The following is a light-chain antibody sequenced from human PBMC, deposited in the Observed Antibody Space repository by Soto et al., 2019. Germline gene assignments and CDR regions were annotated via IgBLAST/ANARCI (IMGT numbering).Light chain of an antibody. V-gene: IGLV2-14*01. Sequence: QSVLAQPASVSGSPGQSITISCTGTSSDVGGYNYVSWYQQHPGKAPKVMIYEVSNRLSGVSNRFSGSKSGNTASLTISGLQAEDEADYYCSSYTSSSTYYVFGTGTKVTVL. CDR2: EVS. CDR3: SSYTSSSTYYV. J-gene: IGLJ1*01. CDR1: SSDVGGYNY.